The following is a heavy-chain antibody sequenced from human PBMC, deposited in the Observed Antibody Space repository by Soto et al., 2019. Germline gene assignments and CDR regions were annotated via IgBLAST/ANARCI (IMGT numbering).Heavy chain of an antibody. CDR2: IYHSGGT. J-gene: IGHJ5*02. CDR3: ARDSLTGNWFDP. D-gene: IGHD2-8*02. CDR1: GGSISSGGYS. V-gene: IGHV4-30-2*01. Sequence: QLQLQESGSGLVKPSQTLSLTCAVSGGSISSGGYSWNWIRQPPGKGLEWIGYIYHSGGTLYNPSLKSRVTISVDRSKNHFSLTLTSVTAADTAFYYCARDSLTGNWFDPWGQGTLVTVSS.